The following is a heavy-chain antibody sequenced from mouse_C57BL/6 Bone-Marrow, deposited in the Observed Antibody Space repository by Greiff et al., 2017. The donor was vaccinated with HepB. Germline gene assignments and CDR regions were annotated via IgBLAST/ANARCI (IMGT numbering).Heavy chain of an antibody. J-gene: IGHJ2*01. Sequence: EVQLQESGAELVRPGASVKLSCTASGFNIKDDYMHWVKQRPEQGLEWIGWIDPENGDTEYASKFQGKATITADTSSNTAYLQLSSLTSEDTAVYYCTTGKRGSSYFYFDYWGQGTTLTVSS. D-gene: IGHD1-1*01. CDR1: GFNIKDDY. CDR2: IDPENGDT. V-gene: IGHV14-4*01. CDR3: TTGKRGSSYFYFDY.